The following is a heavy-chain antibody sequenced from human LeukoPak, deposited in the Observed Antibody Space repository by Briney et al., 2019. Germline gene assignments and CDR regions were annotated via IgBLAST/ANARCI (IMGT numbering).Heavy chain of an antibody. CDR3: AAHLRSGIAAAAPMD. CDR1: GFTFSSYA. J-gene: IGHJ4*02. Sequence: GSLRLSCAAPGFTFSSYAMSWVRQAPGKGLEWVSAISGSGGSTYYADSVKGRFTISRDNSKNTLYLQMNSLRAEDTAVYYCAAHLRSGIAAAAPMDWGQGTLVTVSS. D-gene: IGHD6-13*01. CDR2: ISGSGGST. V-gene: IGHV3-23*01.